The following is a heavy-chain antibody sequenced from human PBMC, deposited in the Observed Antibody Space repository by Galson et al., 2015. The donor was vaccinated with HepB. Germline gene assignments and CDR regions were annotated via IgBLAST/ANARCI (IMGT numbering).Heavy chain of an antibody. D-gene: IGHD4-23*01. J-gene: IGHJ4*02. CDR3: ATRDYGGNLSFDY. Sequence: SVKVSCKVSGYTLTELSMHWVRQAPGKGLEWMGGFDPEDGETIYAQKFQGRVTMTEDTSTDTAYMELSSLRSEDTAVYYCATRDYGGNLSFDYWGQGTLATVSS. V-gene: IGHV1-24*01. CDR2: FDPEDGET. CDR1: GYTLTELS.